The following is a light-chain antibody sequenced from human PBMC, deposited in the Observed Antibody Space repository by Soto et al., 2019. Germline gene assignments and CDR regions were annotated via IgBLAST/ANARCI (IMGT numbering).Light chain of an antibody. J-gene: IGKJ2*01. CDR3: QQSGSSRT. CDR1: QSVSSSY. Sequence: EIVLTQSPGTLSLSPGERATLSCRASQSVSSSYLAWYQQKPGQAPRLLIYGASIRATGIPDRFSGSGSGTDFTLTISRLEPEDFAVYYCQQSGSSRTFGQGTKLEIK. V-gene: IGKV3-20*01. CDR2: GAS.